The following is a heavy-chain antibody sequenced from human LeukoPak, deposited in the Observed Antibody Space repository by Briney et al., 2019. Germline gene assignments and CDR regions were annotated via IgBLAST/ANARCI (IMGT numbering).Heavy chain of an antibody. CDR2: IIPIFGTA. Sequence: ASVKVSCKASGGTFSSYAISWVRQAPGQGLEWMGGIIPIFGTANYAQKFQGRVTITTDESTSTAYMELSSLRSEDTAVYYCAREGGSYSSSSGSGAFDIWGQGTMVTVSS. J-gene: IGHJ3*02. V-gene: IGHV1-69*05. CDR3: AREGGSYSSSSGSGAFDI. CDR1: GGTFSSYA. D-gene: IGHD6-6*01.